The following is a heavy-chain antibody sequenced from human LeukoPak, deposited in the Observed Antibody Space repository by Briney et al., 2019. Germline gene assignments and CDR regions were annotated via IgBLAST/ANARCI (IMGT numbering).Heavy chain of an antibody. CDR2: IYYSGST. Sequence: SETLSLTCTVSGGSISSYYWSWIRQPPGKGLEWIGYIYYSGSTNYNPSLKSRVTISVDTSKNQFSLKLSSVTAADTAVYYCARAEYYYDSSGSDAFDIWGQGTMVTVSS. V-gene: IGHV4-59*01. CDR3: ARAEYYYDSSGSDAFDI. D-gene: IGHD3-22*01. CDR1: GGSISSYY. J-gene: IGHJ3*02.